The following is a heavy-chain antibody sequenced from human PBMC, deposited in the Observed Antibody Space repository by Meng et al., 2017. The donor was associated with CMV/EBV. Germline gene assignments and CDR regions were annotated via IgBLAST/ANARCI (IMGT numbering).Heavy chain of an antibody. Sequence: GESLKISCAASGFTFSNAWMSWVRQAPGKGLEWVCRIKSKTDGGTTDYAAPVKGRFTISRDDSKNTLYLQMNSLKTEDTAVYYCTTDPAEWELPFDYWGQGTLVTVSS. V-gene: IGHV3-15*01. CDR1: GFTFSNAW. D-gene: IGHD1-26*01. CDR3: TTDPAEWELPFDY. J-gene: IGHJ4*02. CDR2: IKSKTDGGTT.